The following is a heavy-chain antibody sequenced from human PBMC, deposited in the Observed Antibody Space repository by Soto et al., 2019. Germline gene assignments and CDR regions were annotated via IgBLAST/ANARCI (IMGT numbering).Heavy chain of an antibody. V-gene: IGHV4-30-2*01. J-gene: IGHJ3*02. CDR1: GGSISSGGYS. CDR3: ARAILGRGIFGVVKDAFDI. Sequence: SETLSLTCAVSGGSISSGGYSWSWIRQPPGKGLEWIGYIYHSGSTYYNPSLKSRATISVDRSKNQFSLKLSSVTAADTAVYYCARAILGRGIFGVVKDAFDIWGQGTMVTVSS. D-gene: IGHD3-3*01. CDR2: IYHSGST.